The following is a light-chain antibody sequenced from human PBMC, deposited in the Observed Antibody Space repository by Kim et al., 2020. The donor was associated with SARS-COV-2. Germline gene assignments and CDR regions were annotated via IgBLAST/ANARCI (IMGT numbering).Light chain of an antibody. Sequence: ELTQPPSASGTPGQRVTISCSGSNSNIGSNNVNWYQQLPGTAPKLLISGNNQRPSGVPDRFSGSKSGTSASLAISGLQSEDEADYYCATWDDSLNGWVFGGGTKLTVL. CDR2: GNN. CDR3: ATWDDSLNGWV. V-gene: IGLV1-44*01. CDR1: NSNIGSNN. J-gene: IGLJ3*02.